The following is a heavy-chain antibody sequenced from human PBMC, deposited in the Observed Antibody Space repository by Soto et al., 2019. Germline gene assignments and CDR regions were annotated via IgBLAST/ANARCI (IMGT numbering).Heavy chain of an antibody. Sequence: QVQLVQSGPEVKKPGASVKVSCKGSGYTFSNYGVTWVRQAPGQGLERLGWVSAYNRNTDYAQKFEDRATMTIDTSTNTAYLELRGLTPEYTAVYCCARERRWEPLLYWGQGTL. CDR2: VSAYNRNT. CDR3: ARERRWEPLLY. J-gene: IGHJ4*02. V-gene: IGHV1-18*01. D-gene: IGHD1-26*01. CDR1: GYTFSNYG.